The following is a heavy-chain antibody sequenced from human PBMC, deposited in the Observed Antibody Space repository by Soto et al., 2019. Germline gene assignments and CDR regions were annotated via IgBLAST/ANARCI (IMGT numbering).Heavy chain of an antibody. Sequence: ASVKVSCKASGYTFTGYYMHWVRRAPGQGLEWMGRINPNNGDTNYAQKFQGWVTMTRDTSITTAYMELSRLRSDNTAVYYCARGRGSHGVYYFDSWGQGTLVTVSS. CDR2: INPNNGDT. D-gene: IGHD1-26*01. CDR3: ARGRGSHGVYYFDS. CDR1: GYTFTGYY. V-gene: IGHV1-2*04. J-gene: IGHJ4*02.